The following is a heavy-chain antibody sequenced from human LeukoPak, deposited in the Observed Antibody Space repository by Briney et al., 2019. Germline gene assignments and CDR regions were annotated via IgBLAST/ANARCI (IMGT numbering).Heavy chain of an antibody. D-gene: IGHD3-22*01. Sequence: GGSLRLSCAASGFTVSSNYMSWVRQAPGMGLEWVSVIYSGGTTYYADSVKGRFTISRDNSKNMLYLQMNSLRSEDTAVYYCARGLPRNYYDSSGYEIWGQGTLVTVSS. J-gene: IGHJ4*02. V-gene: IGHV3-53*05. CDR2: IYSGGTT. CDR3: ARGLPRNYYDSSGYEI. CDR1: GFTVSSNY.